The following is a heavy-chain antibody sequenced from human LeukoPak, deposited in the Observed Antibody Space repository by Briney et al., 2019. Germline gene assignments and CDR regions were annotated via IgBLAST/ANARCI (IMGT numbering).Heavy chain of an antibody. D-gene: IGHD4-17*01. CDR3: AREGDYGEVYWFDP. V-gene: IGHV3-48*04. Sequence: GGSLRLSCAASGFTFSSYSMNWVRQAPGKGLEWVSYISSSSSTIYYADSVKGRFTISGDNAKNSLYLQMNSLRAEDTAVYYCAREGDYGEVYWFDPWGQGTLVTVSS. J-gene: IGHJ5*02. CDR1: GFTFSSYS. CDR2: ISSSSSTI.